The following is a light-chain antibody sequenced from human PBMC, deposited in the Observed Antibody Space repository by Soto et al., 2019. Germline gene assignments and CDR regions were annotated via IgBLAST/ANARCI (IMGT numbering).Light chain of an antibody. V-gene: IGKV3-11*01. J-gene: IGKJ2*01. CDR2: DAS. CDR3: QQRYNSPYT. CDR1: QSVSSY. Sequence: EIVLTQSPATLSLSPGERATLSCRASQSVSSYLAWFQQKPGQPPRLLIYDASNRATGIPARLSGSGSGTDFTLTISSLEPEDFAVYYCQQRYNSPYTFRQGTKLEIK.